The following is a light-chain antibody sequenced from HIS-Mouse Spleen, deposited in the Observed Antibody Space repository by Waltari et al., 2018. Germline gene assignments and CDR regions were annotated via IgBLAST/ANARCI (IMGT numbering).Light chain of an antibody. Sequence: SALTRPPPASGSPGQPVPIPAPEPSGAVGGKNMATGSQPHPGKAPKLMIYEVSKRPSGVPDRFSGSKSGNTASLTVSGLQAEDEADYYCSSYAGSNNFQCYVFGTGTKVTVL. CDR3: SSYAGSNNFQCYV. CDR1: SGAVGGKNM. J-gene: IGLJ1*01. V-gene: IGLV2-8*01. CDR2: EVS.